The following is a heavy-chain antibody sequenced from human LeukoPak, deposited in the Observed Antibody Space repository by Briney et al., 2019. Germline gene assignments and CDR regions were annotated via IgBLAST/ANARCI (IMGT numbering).Heavy chain of an antibody. CDR1: GYTFTSYD. CDR3: ARGIPDSSGYYYANVISEELYYFDY. Sequence: ASVKVSCKASGYTFTSYDINWERQATGQGLEWMGWMNPNSGNTGYAQKFQGRVTMTRNTSISTAYMELSSLRSEDTAVYYCARGIPDSSGYYYANVISEELYYFDYWGQGTLVTVSS. D-gene: IGHD3-22*01. V-gene: IGHV1-8*01. CDR2: MNPNSGNT. J-gene: IGHJ4*02.